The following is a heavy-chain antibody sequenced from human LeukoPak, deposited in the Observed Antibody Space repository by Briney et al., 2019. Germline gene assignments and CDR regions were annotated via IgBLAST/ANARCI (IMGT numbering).Heavy chain of an antibody. CDR2: IKHGGSET. D-gene: IGHD3-22*01. CDR3: ARDTYDSSGYYAHLDY. CDR1: GFTFTKFW. Sequence: GGPLRLSCTASGFTFTKFWMSWVRQAPGKGLEWVADIKHGGSETYYVDSVKGRFTISRDDAQKSLYLQMSSLRAEDTAVYYCARDTYDSSGYYAHLDYWGQGTLVTVSS. J-gene: IGHJ4*02. V-gene: IGHV3-7*01.